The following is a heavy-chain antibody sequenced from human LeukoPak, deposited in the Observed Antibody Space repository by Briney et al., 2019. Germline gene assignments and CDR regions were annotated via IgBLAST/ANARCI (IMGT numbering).Heavy chain of an antibody. Sequence: SETLSLTCTVSGDSMSGYYWSWIRQPPGKGLEWIGYIYYSGSTNYSPSLKSRVTISVDTSKNQFSLKLSSVTAADTAAYYCTRGARVFPDYYYYMDVWGKGTTVTVSS. CDR1: GDSMSGYY. J-gene: IGHJ6*03. CDR3: TRGARVFPDYYYYMDV. CDR2: IYYSGST. D-gene: IGHD2-21*01. V-gene: IGHV4-59*01.